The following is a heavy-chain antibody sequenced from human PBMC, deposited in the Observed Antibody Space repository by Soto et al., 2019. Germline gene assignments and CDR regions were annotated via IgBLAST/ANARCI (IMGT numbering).Heavy chain of an antibody. CDR1: GGSFNNYY. CDR3: AKSRGYYRYSSSYSFDY. D-gene: IGHD3-16*02. Sequence: SETLSLTCTVSGGSFNNYYWTWIRQPPGKGLEWIGYIYSSGSAGYNPSLKSRVTMLVDTSKNQFSLKLSSVTAADTAVYYCAKSRGYYRYSSSYSFDYWGQGALVTVSS. J-gene: IGHJ4*02. V-gene: IGHV4-4*08. CDR2: IYSSGSA.